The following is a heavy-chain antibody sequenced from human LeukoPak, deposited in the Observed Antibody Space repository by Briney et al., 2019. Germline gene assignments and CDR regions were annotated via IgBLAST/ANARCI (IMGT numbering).Heavy chain of an antibody. CDR1: GYTLTELS. CDR3: ASRNISQYYDFWSGYYQGGHFDY. Sequence: ASVKVSCKVSGYTLTELSMHWVRQAPGKGLEWMGGFDPEDGETIYAQKFQGRVTMTKDTSTDTAYMELSSLRSEDTAVYYCASRNISQYYDFWSGYYQGGHFDYWGQGTLVTVSS. J-gene: IGHJ4*02. D-gene: IGHD3-3*01. CDR2: FDPEDGET. V-gene: IGHV1-24*01.